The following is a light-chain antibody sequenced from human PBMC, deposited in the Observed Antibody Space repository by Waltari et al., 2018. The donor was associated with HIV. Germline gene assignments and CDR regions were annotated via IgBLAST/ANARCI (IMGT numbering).Light chain of an antibody. CDR1: QSITRS. CDR3: QHYNKS. CDR2: EAS. J-gene: IGKJ2*03. V-gene: IGKV1-5*01. Sequence: DIQMTQSPSTLSASVGDRVSLTCRTSQSITRSLAWYQHKPGRVPKLLVYEASNLERGVPSRFSGWGSGTEFTLTINGLQPDDFASYDCQHYNKSFGQGTKVEMK.